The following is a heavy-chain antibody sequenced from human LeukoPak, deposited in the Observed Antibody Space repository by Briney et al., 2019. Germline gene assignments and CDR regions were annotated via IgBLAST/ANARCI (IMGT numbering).Heavy chain of an antibody. J-gene: IGHJ4*02. Sequence: SETLPLTCTVSGGSISSYYWGWIRQPPGKGLEWIGSIYYSGSTYYNPSLKSRVTISVDTSKNQFSPKLSSVTAADTAVYYCARLSITMVRGVIYGLFDYWGQGTLVTVSS. V-gene: IGHV4-39*01. CDR1: GGSISSYY. D-gene: IGHD3-10*01. CDR3: ARLSITMVRGVIYGLFDY. CDR2: IYYSGST.